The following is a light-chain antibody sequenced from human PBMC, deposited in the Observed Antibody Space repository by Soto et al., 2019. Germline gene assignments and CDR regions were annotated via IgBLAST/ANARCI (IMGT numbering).Light chain of an antibody. CDR3: QQSYNTPLT. Sequence: DIQMTQSPSSLSASVGDRVTITCRTSQPISDYLNWYQQKPGKAPSLLIYTSSNLQTGVPSRFSGSGSGTHFTLTINSLQPEDFATYYCQQSYNTPLTFGQETKVDIK. J-gene: IGKJ1*01. CDR2: TSS. CDR1: QPISDY. V-gene: IGKV1-39*01.